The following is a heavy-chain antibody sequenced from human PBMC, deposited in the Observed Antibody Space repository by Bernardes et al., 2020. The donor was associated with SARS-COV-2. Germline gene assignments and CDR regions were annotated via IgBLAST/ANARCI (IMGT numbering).Heavy chain of an antibody. D-gene: IGHD3-22*01. V-gene: IGHV1-18*01. Sequence: ASVKVSCKGSGYTFTSYGISWVRQAPGQGLEWMGWISAYNGNTNYAQKFQGRVTMTTDTSTSTGYMELRSLRSDDTAVYYCARDYYDSSTSDAFETWGQGTMVTVSS. CDR2: ISAYNGNT. CDR1: GYTFTSYG. J-gene: IGHJ3*02. CDR3: ARDYYDSSTSDAFET.